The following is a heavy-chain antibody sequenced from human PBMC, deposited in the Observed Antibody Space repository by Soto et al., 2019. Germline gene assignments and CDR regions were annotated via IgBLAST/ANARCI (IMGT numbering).Heavy chain of an antibody. V-gene: IGHV1-2*02. J-gene: IGHJ4*02. D-gene: IGHD7-27*01. CDR3: AREGLGGEKDY. CDR2: INCNSGGT. Sequence: QVQLVQSGAEVKKPGASVNVSCKASGYTFTSYYIHWVRQAPGQGLEWMGWINCNSGGTNYAQKFQGRVTVTRDTSISTIYMELSRPRSDDTAVYYCAREGLGGEKDYWGQGTLVTVSS. CDR1: GYTFTSYY.